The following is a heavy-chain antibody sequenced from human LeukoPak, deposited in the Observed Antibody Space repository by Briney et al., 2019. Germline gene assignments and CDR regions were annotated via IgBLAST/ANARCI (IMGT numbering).Heavy chain of an antibody. CDR1: GFTFSSYA. V-gene: IGHV3-23*01. D-gene: IGHD3-10*01. Sequence: GGSLRLSCAVSGFTFSSYAMSWVRQAPGKGLEWVSTISGSGGNTYYADSVKGRFTISRDNSKNTLYLQMNSLRAEDTAVYYCAKARVSYFDYWGQGTLVTVSS. J-gene: IGHJ4*02. CDR2: ISGSGGNT. CDR3: AKARVSYFDY.